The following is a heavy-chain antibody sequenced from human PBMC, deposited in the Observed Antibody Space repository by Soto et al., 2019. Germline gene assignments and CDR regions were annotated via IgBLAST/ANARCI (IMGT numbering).Heavy chain of an antibody. J-gene: IGHJ6*02. Sequence: QVQLVQSGAEVKKPGASVKVSCKASGYTFTSYDIHWVRQATGQGLEWMGWMNPNSGNTGYAQKFHGRVTTTRNTSRSTAYMELSSLRSEDTAVYYCARGVAARPVDYGMDVWGQGTTVTVSS. D-gene: IGHD6-6*01. CDR1: GYTFTSYD. CDR3: ARGVAARPVDYGMDV. V-gene: IGHV1-8*01. CDR2: MNPNSGNT.